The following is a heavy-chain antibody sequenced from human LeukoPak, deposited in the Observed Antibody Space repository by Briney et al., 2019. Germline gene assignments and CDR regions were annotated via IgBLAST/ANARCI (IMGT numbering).Heavy chain of an antibody. Sequence: ASVKVSCKASGYTFTGYYMHWVRQAPGQGLGWMGWINTNTGNPTYAQGFTGRFVFSLDTSVSTAYLQISSLKAEDTAVYYCARDLFVGNYVSDWFDPWGQGTLVTVSS. CDR3: ARDLFVGNYVSDWFDP. D-gene: IGHD4-11*01. CDR2: INTNTGNP. CDR1: GYTFTGYY. V-gene: IGHV7-4-1*02. J-gene: IGHJ5*02.